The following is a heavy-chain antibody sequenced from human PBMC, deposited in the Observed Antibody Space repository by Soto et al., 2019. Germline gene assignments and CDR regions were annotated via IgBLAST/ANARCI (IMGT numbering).Heavy chain of an antibody. Sequence: GGSLRLSCAASGFTFSSYAMSWVRQAPGKGLEWVSAISGSGGSTYYADSVKGRLTISRDNAKNTLYLQMNSLRAEDTAVYYCAKDAVLEWLFPGGMDVWGQGTTVTVSS. CDR2: ISGSGGST. D-gene: IGHD3-3*01. V-gene: IGHV3-23*01. CDR3: AKDAVLEWLFPGGMDV. J-gene: IGHJ6*02. CDR1: GFTFSSYA.